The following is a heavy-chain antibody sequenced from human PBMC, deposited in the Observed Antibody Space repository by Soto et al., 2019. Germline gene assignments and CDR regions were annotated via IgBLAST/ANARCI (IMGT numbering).Heavy chain of an antibody. CDR1: DGSLTEYH. J-gene: IGHJ5*02. V-gene: IGHV4-34*01. CDR3: ATRITVFGLLIPPFDP. Sequence: SETLSLTCVVYDGSLTEYHWSWVRQTPGKGLEWIGEVSHHGTSHYNPSLKSRVTMSVDTSKNQFSLRLSSVTAADTAIYYCATRITVFGLLIPPFDPWGQGTQVTVSS. D-gene: IGHD3-3*01. CDR2: VSHHGTS.